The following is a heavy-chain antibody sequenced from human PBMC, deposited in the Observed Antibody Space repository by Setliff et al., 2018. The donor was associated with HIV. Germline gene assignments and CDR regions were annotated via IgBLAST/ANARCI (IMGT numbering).Heavy chain of an antibody. D-gene: IGHD2-2*01. CDR3: ARHAAGPDGPFDY. CDR1: GGSISSRSYY. V-gene: IGHV4-61*10. J-gene: IGHJ4*02. CDR2: IYYNGGT. Sequence: SETLSLTCTVSGGSISSRSYYWSWLRQPAGKGLEWIGLIYYNGGTNYNSSLESRVTISVDRSKNQFSLKLTSVTAADTAVYYCARHAAGPDGPFDYWGQGTLVTVSS.